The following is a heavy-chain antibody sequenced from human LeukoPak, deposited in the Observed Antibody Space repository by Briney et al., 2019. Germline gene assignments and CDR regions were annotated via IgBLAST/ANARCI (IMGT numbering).Heavy chain of an antibody. J-gene: IGHJ4*02. CDR1: GYTFTSYD. D-gene: IGHD3-10*01. Sequence: ASVKVSCKASGYTFTSYDINWVRQATGQGLEWMGWMNPNSGNTGYAQRFQGRVTMTRNTSISTAYMELSSLRSEDTAVYYCARGQWFGELLYYWGQGTLVTVSS. V-gene: IGHV1-8*01. CDR3: ARGQWFGELLYY. CDR2: MNPNSGNT.